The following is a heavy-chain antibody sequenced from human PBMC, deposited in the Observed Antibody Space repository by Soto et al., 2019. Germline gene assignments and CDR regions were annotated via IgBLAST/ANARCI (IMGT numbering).Heavy chain of an antibody. D-gene: IGHD3-22*01. CDR2: ISGSGGST. CDR3: AKDPSDYYDSSGYYPPGYGMDV. CDR1: GFTFSSYA. Sequence: PGGSLRLSCAASGFTFSSYAMSWVRQAPGKGLEWVSVISGSGGSTYYADSVKGRFTISRDNSKNTLYLQMNSLRAEDTAVYYCAKDPSDYYDSSGYYPPGYGMDVWGQGTTVTVS. J-gene: IGHJ6*02. V-gene: IGHV3-23*01.